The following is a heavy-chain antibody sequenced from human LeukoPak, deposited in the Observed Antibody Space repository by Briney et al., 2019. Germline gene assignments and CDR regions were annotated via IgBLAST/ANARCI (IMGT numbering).Heavy chain of an antibody. Sequence: TGGSLRLSCAVSGFTFSNYAMSWARQAPGKGLEWVSSISSSGGGSTYYADSVKGRFTISRDNSKNTLYLQMNSLRAEDTAVYYCAKDSRVNNYWGQGTLVTVSS. D-gene: IGHD4-4*01. CDR3: AKDSRVNNY. J-gene: IGHJ4*02. CDR2: ISSSGGGST. V-gene: IGHV3-23*01. CDR1: GFTFSNYA.